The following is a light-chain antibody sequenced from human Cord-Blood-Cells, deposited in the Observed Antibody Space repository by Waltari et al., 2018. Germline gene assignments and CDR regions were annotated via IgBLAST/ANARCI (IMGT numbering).Light chain of an antibody. CDR3: QQSYSTPSPT. CDR1: QSISSY. V-gene: IGKV1-39*01. CDR2: AAS. Sequence: DIQMTQSPSSLSASVGDRVTITCRASQSISSYLNWYQQKPGKAPKLLIYAASSLQSGVPSRFSGSGSGTEFTLTISSLQPEDFATYYCQQSYSTPSPTFGGGTKVEIK. J-gene: IGKJ4*01.